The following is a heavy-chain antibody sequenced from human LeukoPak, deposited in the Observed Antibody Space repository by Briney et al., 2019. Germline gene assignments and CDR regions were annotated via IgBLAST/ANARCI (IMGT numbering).Heavy chain of an antibody. J-gene: IGHJ4*02. V-gene: IGHV3-23*01. Sequence: GGDLRLSCAASGFTFSSFWIHRVRQAPGKGLEWVSAITGSGGRTYYADSVKGRFTISRDNSKNTLYLQMNSLRAEDTAIYYCAKEYTGTFSPFPSYFDNWGQGTLVTVSS. CDR2: ITGSGGRT. CDR1: GFTFSSFW. CDR3: AKEYTGTFSPFPSYFDN. D-gene: IGHD1-26*01.